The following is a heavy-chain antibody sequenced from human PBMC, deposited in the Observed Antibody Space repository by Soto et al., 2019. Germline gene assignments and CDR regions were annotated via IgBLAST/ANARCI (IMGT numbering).Heavy chain of an antibody. Sequence: SETLSLTCAVYGGSFSGYYWSWIRQPPGKGLEWIGEINHSGSTNYNPSLKSRVTISVDTSKNQFSLKLSSVTAADTALYYCARGRSYYGSGSYDFDYWGQGTLVTVSS. CDR2: INHSGST. CDR3: ARGRSYYGSGSYDFDY. V-gene: IGHV4-34*01. D-gene: IGHD3-10*01. CDR1: GGSFSGYY. J-gene: IGHJ4*02.